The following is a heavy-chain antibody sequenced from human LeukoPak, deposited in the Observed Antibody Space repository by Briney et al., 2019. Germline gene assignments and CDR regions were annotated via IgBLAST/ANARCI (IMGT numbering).Heavy chain of an antibody. J-gene: IGHJ6*04. CDR1: GGSISSGDYY. V-gene: IGHV4-30-4*01. Sequence: SETLSLTCTVSGGSISSGDYYWSWIRQPPGKGLEWIGYIYYSGSTYYNPSLKSRVTISVDTSKNQFSLKLSSATAADTAVYYCARVYGSGRYYYYGMDVWGKGTTVTVSS. CDR3: ARVYGSGRYYYYGMDV. D-gene: IGHD3-10*01. CDR2: IYYSGST.